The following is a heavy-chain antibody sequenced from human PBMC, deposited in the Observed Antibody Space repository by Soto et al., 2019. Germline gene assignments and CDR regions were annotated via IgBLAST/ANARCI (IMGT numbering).Heavy chain of an antibody. D-gene: IGHD1-26*01. Sequence: GESLKISCKGSGYSFTSYWISWVRQMPGKGLEWMGRIDPSDSYTNYSPSFQGHVTISADKSISTAYLQWSSLKASDTAMYYCARQGIVEGYYYYGMDVWGQGTTVTVS. CDR3: ARQGIVEGYYYYGMDV. V-gene: IGHV5-10-1*01. CDR1: GYSFTSYW. CDR2: IDPSDSYT. J-gene: IGHJ6*02.